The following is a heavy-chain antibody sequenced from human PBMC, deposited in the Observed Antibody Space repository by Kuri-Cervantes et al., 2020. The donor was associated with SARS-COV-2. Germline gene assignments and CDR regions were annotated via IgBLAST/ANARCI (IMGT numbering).Heavy chain of an antibody. CDR3: AKEDCGDHGGFDM. CDR2: IRYDGGNK. CDR1: GFTFSSYG. J-gene: IGHJ3*02. V-gene: IGHV3-30*02. D-gene: IGHD4-17*01. Sequence: GESLKISCAASGFTFSSYGMHWVRQAPGKGLEWVAFIRYDGGNKYYADSVKGRFTISRDNSKNILFLQMNSLGAEDTAVYYCAKEDCGDHGGFDMWGQGTMVTVSS.